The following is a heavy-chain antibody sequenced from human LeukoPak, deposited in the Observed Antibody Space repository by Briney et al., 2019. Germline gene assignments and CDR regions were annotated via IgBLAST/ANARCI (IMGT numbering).Heavy chain of an antibody. V-gene: IGHV4-61*02. CDR1: GGSISSGSYY. CDR3: ARDSPFRNYYYMDV. J-gene: IGHJ6*03. Sequence: PSQTLSLTCTVSGGSISSGSYYWSWIRQPAGKGLEWIGRIYTSGSTNYNPSLKSRVTISVDTSKNQFSLKLSSVTAADTAVYYCARDSPFRNYYYMDVWGKGTTVTVSS. CDR2: IYTSGST. D-gene: IGHD3-16*01.